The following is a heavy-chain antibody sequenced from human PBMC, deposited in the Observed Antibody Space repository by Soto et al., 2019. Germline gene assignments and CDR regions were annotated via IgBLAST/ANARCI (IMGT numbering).Heavy chain of an antibody. V-gene: IGHV1-18*01. Sequence: QVQLVQSGAEVKKPGASVKVSCKSSGYTFSSYGISSVRQAPEQGLEWMGWISAYNGNTNQAQKLQGRVTNTTVTARSTAYMELTSLRSDDTAVYYGARDGYCSSTNCYRVYYYGTDVWGQATTVTVSS. D-gene: IGHD2-2*03. CDR2: ISAYNGNT. J-gene: IGHJ6*01. CDR3: ARDGYCSSTNCYRVYYYGTDV. CDR1: GYTFSSYG.